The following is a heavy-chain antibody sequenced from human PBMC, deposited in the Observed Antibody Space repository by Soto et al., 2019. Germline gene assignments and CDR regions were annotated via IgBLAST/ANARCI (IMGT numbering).Heavy chain of an antibody. Sequence: ASVKVSCKASGYTFTSYYMHWVRQAPGQGLEWMGIINPSSSSTSYAQKFRGRVAMTRDTSTSTVYMELSSLRSEDTAVYYCARVYSSGWFDLDYWGQGTLVTVSS. J-gene: IGHJ4*02. CDR3: ARVYSSGWFDLDY. V-gene: IGHV1-46*03. CDR2: INPSSSST. CDR1: GYTFTSYY. D-gene: IGHD6-19*01.